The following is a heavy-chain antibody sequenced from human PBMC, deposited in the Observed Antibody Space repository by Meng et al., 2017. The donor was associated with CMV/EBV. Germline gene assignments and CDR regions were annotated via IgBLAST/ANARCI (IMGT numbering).Heavy chain of an antibody. J-gene: IGHJ2*01. CDR2: INPSGGST. CDR1: GYTLSHYW. Sequence: GYTLSHYWVHWVRQAPGQGLEWVGIINPSGGSTTYAQKFQGRVVLTRDTSTSTVYMDLSSLRSEDRAVYYCARSGSTTSQQPGYFDLWGRGTLVTVSS. D-gene: IGHD2-2*01. CDR3: ARSGSTTSQQPGYFDL. V-gene: IGHV1-46*01.